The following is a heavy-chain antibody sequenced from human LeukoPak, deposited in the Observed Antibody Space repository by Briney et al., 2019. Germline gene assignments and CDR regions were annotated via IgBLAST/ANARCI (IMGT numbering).Heavy chain of an antibody. CDR2: IHYSGST. J-gene: IGHJ4*02. V-gene: IGHV4-59*01. CDR3: ARDIYGSGYGFFDY. Sequence: ASETLSLTCTVSGVSMSTYYWSWFRQSPVKGLEWLAYIHYSGSTNINPSLKGRLAISIDTSKNQFSLKVNSVTAADTAVYYCARDIYGSGYGFFDYWGQGTLVTVSS. CDR1: GVSMSTYY. D-gene: IGHD3-10*01.